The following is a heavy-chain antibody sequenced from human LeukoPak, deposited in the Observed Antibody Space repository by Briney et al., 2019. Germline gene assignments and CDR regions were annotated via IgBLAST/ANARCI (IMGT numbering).Heavy chain of an antibody. D-gene: IGHD3-16*01. Sequence: PGGSLRLSCAASGFTFSSYWMNWARQAPGKGLEWVAIISYDGNNKFYADSVKGRFTISRDNSKNTLYLQMNSLRLEDTAVYYCAREKSDDDYGMDVWGQGTTVTVSS. CDR1: GFTFSSYW. J-gene: IGHJ6*02. V-gene: IGHV3-30-3*01. CDR2: ISYDGNNK. CDR3: AREKSDDDYGMDV.